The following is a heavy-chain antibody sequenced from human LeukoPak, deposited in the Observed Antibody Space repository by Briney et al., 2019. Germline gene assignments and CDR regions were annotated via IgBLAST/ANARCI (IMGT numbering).Heavy chain of an antibody. Sequence: GWXXXXXGKXLEXIGSIHYRGSTYYNTSLKSRVTISVDTSKNQFSLKLSSVTAADTAVYYCARNYCSGGSCYSNFDYWGQGTLVTVSS. V-gene: IGHV4-39*01. D-gene: IGHD2-15*01. CDR2: IHYRGST. CDR3: ARNYCSGGSCYSNFDY. J-gene: IGHJ4*02.